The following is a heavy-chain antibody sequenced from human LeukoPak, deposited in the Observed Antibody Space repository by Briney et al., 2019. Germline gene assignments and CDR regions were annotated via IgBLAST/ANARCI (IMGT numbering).Heavy chain of an antibody. CDR2: IYYSGST. V-gene: IGHV4-59*08. CDR3: ARQVDHGDPLFDY. Sequence: PSETLSLTCTVSGGSVSSHYWNWIRQPPGKGLEWIGYIYYSGSTNSNPSLKSRVTISVDTSKSQFSLKLDSVTAADTAVYYCARQVDHGDPLFDYWGQGTLVTVSS. D-gene: IGHD4-17*01. J-gene: IGHJ4*02. CDR1: GGSVSSHY.